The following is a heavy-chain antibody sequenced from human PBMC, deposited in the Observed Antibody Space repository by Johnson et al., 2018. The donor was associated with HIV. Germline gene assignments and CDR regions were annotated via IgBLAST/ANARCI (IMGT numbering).Heavy chain of an antibody. CDR3: TTTSSSGYTNSYAFDV. Sequence: VQLVESGGGVVQPGRSLRLSCAASGFSFSDFGMHWVRQAPGKGLEWVSRIKSKTDGGTTDYAAPVKGRFSISRDDSKNTLYLQINSLKTEDTAVYYCTTTSSSGYTNSYAFDVWGQGTMVTVSS. J-gene: IGHJ3*01. CDR2: IKSKTDGGTT. CDR1: GFSFSDFG. V-gene: IGHV3-15*01. D-gene: IGHD6-6*01.